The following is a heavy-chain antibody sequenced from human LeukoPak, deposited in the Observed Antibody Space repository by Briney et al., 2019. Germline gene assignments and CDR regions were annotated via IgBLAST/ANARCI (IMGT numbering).Heavy chain of an antibody. CDR1: GGSISSSSYY. D-gene: IGHD6-13*01. V-gene: IGHV4-39*01. Sequence: SETLSLTCTVSGGSISSSSYYWGWIRQPPGKGLEWIGSIYYSGNTFYSPSLRSRVTISVDTSKNQFSLKLSSVTATDTAVYYCASQETRYSIAASETWGQGTLVTVSS. CDR2: IYYSGNT. CDR3: ASQETRYSIAASET. J-gene: IGHJ5*02.